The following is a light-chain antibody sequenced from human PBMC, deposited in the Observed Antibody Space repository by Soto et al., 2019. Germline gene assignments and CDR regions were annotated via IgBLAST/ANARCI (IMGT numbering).Light chain of an antibody. Sequence: EIVVTQSPGTLSLSPGQRATLSCRASERVSDNYLAWYQQRSGQAPRLVIYGASSRASAVPDRFSGSGSGADFSLTSRRLEPEAFGVDYCQQYGSSPLTFGGGTKVEIK. J-gene: IGKJ4*01. V-gene: IGKV3-20*01. CDR3: QQYGSSPLT. CDR2: GAS. CDR1: ERVSDNY.